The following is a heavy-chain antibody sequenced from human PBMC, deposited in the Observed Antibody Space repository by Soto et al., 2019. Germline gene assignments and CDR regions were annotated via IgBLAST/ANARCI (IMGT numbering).Heavy chain of an antibody. J-gene: IGHJ5*02. CDR3: ARRGPNNSYGYDHRLDP. CDR1: GGSISSNSYF. V-gene: IGHV4-39*01. D-gene: IGHD5-18*01. CDR2: VHFRGST. Sequence: QLQLQESGPGLMKPSETLSLTCSVSGGSISSNSYFWDWIRQSPGKGLEWIGSVHFRGSTYYNPSLKSRVTISVGTSKNQFSLKLTSVTAADRAVYYCARRGPNNSYGYDHRLDPWGQGTLVTVSS.